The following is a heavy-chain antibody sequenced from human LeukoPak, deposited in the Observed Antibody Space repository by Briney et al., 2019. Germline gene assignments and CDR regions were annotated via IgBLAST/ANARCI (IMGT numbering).Heavy chain of an antibody. Sequence: GASVKVSCKASGYTFTSYGISWVRQAPGQGLEWMGWISAYNGNTNYAQKLQGRVTMTRDTSISTAYMELSRLRSDDTAVYYCARGGPVPNYDFWSGYLIDNWFDPWGQGTLVTVSS. CDR1: GYTFTSYG. CDR2: ISAYNGNT. V-gene: IGHV1-18*01. D-gene: IGHD3-3*01. CDR3: ARGGPVPNYDFWSGYLIDNWFDP. J-gene: IGHJ5*02.